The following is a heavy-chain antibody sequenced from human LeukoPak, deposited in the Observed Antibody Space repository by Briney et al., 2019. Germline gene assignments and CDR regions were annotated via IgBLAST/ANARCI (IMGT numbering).Heavy chain of an antibody. CDR1: GYTFTSYG. CDR2: IGASNGYT. J-gene: IGHJ4*02. V-gene: IGHV1-18*04. Sequence: GASVKVSCKASGYTFTSYGFSWVRQAPGQGLEWLGWIGASNGYTNYAQKVQGRVTLTTDTSTSTAYMELRSLRSDDTAVYYCARPRAEGPFDYWGQGTLVTVSS. CDR3: ARPRAEGPFDY.